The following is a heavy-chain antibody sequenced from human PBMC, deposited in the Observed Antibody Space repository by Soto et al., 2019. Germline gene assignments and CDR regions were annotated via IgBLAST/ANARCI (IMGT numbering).Heavy chain of an antibody. CDR3: SRHDDSSGYYYSLSF. CDR2: ISSSSSYI. CDR1: VFTFRSFS. J-gene: IGHJ4*02. V-gene: IGHV3-21*01. Sequence: LXLCCAASVFTFRSFSMNWVRQAPWKGLEWVSTISSSSSYIYYSDSVRGRFTISRDNAKNSLYLQMNSLRAEDTAVYYCSRHDDSSGYYYSLSFWGQGTLVTVSS. D-gene: IGHD3-22*01.